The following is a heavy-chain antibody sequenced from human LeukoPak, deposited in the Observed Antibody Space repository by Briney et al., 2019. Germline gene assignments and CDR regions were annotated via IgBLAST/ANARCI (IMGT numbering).Heavy chain of an antibody. J-gene: IGHJ6*02. D-gene: IGHD3-10*01. Sequence: GESLKISCKGSGYSFTSYWIGWVRQMPGKGLEWMGIIYPGDSDTRYSPSFQGQVTISADKSISTAYLQWSSLKASDTAMYYCARHVPAGVTMVRVGTYYYGMDVWGQGTTVTVSS. V-gene: IGHV5-51*01. CDR2: IYPGDSDT. CDR1: GYSFTSYW. CDR3: ARHVPAGVTMVRVGTYYYGMDV.